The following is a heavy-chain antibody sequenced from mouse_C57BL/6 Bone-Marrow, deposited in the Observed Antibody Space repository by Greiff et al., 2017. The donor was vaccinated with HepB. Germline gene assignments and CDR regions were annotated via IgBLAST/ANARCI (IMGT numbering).Heavy chain of an antibody. J-gene: IGHJ3*01. CDR2: IDPENGDT. D-gene: IGHD1-1*01. CDR1: GFNIKDDY. CDR3: TVGRF. Sequence: EVQGVESGAELVRPGASVKLSCTASGFNIKDDYMHWVKQRPEQGLEWIGWIDPENGDTEYASKFQGKATITADTSSNTAYLQLSSLTSEDTAVYYCTVGRFWGQGTLVTVSA. V-gene: IGHV14-4*01.